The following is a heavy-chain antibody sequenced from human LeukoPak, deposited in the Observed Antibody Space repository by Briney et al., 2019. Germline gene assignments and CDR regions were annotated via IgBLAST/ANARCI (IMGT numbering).Heavy chain of an antibody. CDR3: ARSDTSGGVIAFDAFDI. V-gene: IGHV4-34*01. Sequence: SETLSLTCAVYGGSFSGYYWSWIRQPPGKGLEWIGEINHSGSTNYNPSLKSRVTISVDTSKKQFSLKLSSVTAADTAVYFCARSDTSGGVIAFDAFDIWGQGTMVTVSS. J-gene: IGHJ3*02. CDR2: INHSGST. D-gene: IGHD3-16*02. CDR1: GGSFSGYY.